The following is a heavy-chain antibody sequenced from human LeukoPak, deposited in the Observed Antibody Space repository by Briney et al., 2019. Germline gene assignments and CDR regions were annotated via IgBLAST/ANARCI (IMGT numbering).Heavy chain of an antibody. CDR3: AKSLTTVTSAEPDY. D-gene: IGHD4-17*01. V-gene: IGHV3-30*18. CDR2: ISYDGSKT. J-gene: IGHJ4*02. CDR1: GFSFSNYG. Sequence: GKSLRLSCAASGFSFSNYGIHWVRQAPGKGLEWVAVISYDGSKTYYVASVKGRFTISRDKSKNTVYLQMDSLRPEDTAIYYCAKSLTTVTSAEPDYGGQGTLVTVSS.